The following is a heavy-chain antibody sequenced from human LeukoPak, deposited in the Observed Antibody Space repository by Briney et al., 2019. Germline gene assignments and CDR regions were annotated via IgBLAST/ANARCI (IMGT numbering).Heavy chain of an antibody. CDR2: ISGSDGST. CDR1: GFTFSTNA. D-gene: IGHD4-23*01. V-gene: IGHV3-23*01. J-gene: IGHJ5*02. CDR3: AGGGRYGGNSWFDP. Sequence: PGGSLRLSCAASGFTFSTNAMSWVRQAPGKGLEWVSSISGSDGSTKYADSVQGRFTISRDNAKNTLYLQMNSLRADDTAVYYCAGGGRYGGNSWFDPWGQGTLVNVSS.